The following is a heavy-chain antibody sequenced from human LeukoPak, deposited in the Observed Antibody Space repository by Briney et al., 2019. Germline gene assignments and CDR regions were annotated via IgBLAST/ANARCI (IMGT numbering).Heavy chain of an antibody. D-gene: IGHD3-10*01. CDR2: ISAYNGNT. J-gene: IGHJ4*02. V-gene: IGHV1-18*01. CDR1: GYTFTSYG. CDR3: ARVLNRITMVRGVVCGY. Sequence: ASVKVSCKASGYTFTSYGISWVRQTPGQGLEWMGWISAYNGNTNYAQKLQGRVTMTTDTSTSTAYMELRSLRSDDTAVYYCARVLNRITMVRGVVCGYWGQGTLVTVSS.